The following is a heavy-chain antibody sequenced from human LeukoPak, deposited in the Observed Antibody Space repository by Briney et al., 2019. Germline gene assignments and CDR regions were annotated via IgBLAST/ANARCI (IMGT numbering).Heavy chain of an antibody. CDR2: ISSSSSTI. CDR3: ARDRGGSYSAIDY. CDR1: GFTFSSYS. J-gene: IGHJ4*02. V-gene: IGHV3-48*04. Sequence: GGSLRLSCAASGFTFSSYSMNWVRQAPGKGLEGVSFISSSSSTIYYADPVKGRFTISRDNTKNSMYLQMNSLRAEDTAVYYCARDRGGSYSAIDYWGQGTLVTVSS. D-gene: IGHD1-26*01.